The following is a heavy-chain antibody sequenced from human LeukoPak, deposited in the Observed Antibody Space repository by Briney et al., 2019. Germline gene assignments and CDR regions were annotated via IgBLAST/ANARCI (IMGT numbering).Heavy chain of an antibody. CDR2: IIPILGIA. CDR1: GGTFSSYA. Sequence: SVKVSCKASGGTFSSYAISWVRQAPGQGLEWMGRIIPILGIANYAQKFQGRVTITADKSTSTAYMELSSLRAEDTAVYYCARGIAVAGTAWGPWYFDLWGRGTLVTVSS. V-gene: IGHV1-69*04. D-gene: IGHD6-19*01. J-gene: IGHJ2*01. CDR3: ARGIAVAGTAWGPWYFDL.